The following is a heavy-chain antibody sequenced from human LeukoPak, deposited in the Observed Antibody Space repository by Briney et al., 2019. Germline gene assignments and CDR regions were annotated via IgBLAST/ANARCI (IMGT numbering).Heavy chain of an antibody. D-gene: IGHD6-6*01. J-gene: IGHJ4*02. Sequence: GGSLRLSCAASGFTFSSCSMNWVRQAPGKGLVWVSRINSDGSSTSYADSVRGRFSISRDNAENTLYLQMNSLRAEDTAVYYCARGLSGYASSLGYWGQGTLVTVSA. CDR1: GFTFSSCS. CDR2: INSDGSST. V-gene: IGHV3-74*01. CDR3: ARGLSGYASSLGY.